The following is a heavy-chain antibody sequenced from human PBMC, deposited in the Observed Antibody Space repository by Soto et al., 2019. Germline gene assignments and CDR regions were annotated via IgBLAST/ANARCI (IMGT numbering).Heavy chain of an antibody. CDR1: GFTFSSYA. D-gene: IGHD1-26*01. V-gene: IGHV3-74*03. CDR2: INPDGGTT. Sequence: GGSLRLSCAASGFTFSSYAMSWVRQAPGKGLEWVSLINPDGGTTTYAESVKGRFTIFRDNAKNTVYLQMTSLRVEDTAVYYCARDLRGSPDYWGQGTLVTVSS. CDR3: ARDLRGSPDY. J-gene: IGHJ4*02.